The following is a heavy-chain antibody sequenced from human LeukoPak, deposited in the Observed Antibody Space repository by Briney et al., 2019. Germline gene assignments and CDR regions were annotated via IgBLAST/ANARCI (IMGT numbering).Heavy chain of an antibody. Sequence: AAGSLRLSCAASGFTFSSYSMNWVRQAPGKGLEWVSSISSSSSYIYYAYSVKGRFTISRDNAKNSLYLQMNSLRAEDTAVYYCARVIGYYGSGSDYWGQGTLVTVSS. D-gene: IGHD3-10*01. V-gene: IGHV3-21*01. CDR3: ARVIGYYGSGSDY. CDR2: ISSSSSYI. J-gene: IGHJ4*02. CDR1: GFTFSSYS.